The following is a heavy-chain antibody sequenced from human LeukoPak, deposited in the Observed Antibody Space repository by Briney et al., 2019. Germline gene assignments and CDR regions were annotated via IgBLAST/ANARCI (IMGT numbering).Heavy chain of an antibody. Sequence: GASVKVSCMASGYTFTSYGISWVRQAPGQGLEWMEWISAYNGNTNYAQKLQGRVTMTTDTSTSTAYMELRSLRSDDTAVYYCAIHYDSSSYLYYFDYWGQGTLVTVSS. J-gene: IGHJ4*02. CDR3: AIHYDSSSYLYYFDY. D-gene: IGHD3-22*01. V-gene: IGHV1-18*01. CDR2: ISAYNGNT. CDR1: GYTFTSYG.